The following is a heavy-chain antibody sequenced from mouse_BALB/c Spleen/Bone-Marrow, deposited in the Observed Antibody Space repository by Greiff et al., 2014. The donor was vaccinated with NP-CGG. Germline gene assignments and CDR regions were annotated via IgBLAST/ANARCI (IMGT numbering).Heavy chain of an antibody. V-gene: IGHV1-18*01. J-gene: IGHJ3*01. Sequence: EVQLQQSGPEVVKPGASMKMSCKASGYSFTGYTMNWVKQSHGKNLEWIGLINPYNGGTHYNQKFQGKATLTVDKSSSTAYMELHSLTSEDSAVYYCAREGDYDYAWFAYWGQGTLITVSA. CDR1: GYSFTGYT. D-gene: IGHD2-4*01. CDR3: AREGDYDYAWFAY. CDR2: INPYNGGT.